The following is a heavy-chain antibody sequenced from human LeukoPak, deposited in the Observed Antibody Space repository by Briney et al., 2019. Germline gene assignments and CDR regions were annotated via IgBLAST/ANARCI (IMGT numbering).Heavy chain of an antibody. D-gene: IGHD3-3*01. Sequence: GGSLRLSCAAPGFXFSDYYISWIRQAPGKGLEWISYISSSSSYTNYADSVKGRFTISRDNAKNSLYLQMNSLRAEDTAVYYCARDPSGVVSWFDPWGQGTLVTVSS. CDR3: ARDPSGVVSWFDP. CDR2: ISSSSSYT. J-gene: IGHJ5*02. CDR1: GFXFSDYY. V-gene: IGHV3-11*06.